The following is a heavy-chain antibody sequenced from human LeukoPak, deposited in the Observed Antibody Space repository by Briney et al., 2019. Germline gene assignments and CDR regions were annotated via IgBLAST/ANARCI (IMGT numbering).Heavy chain of an antibody. J-gene: IGHJ5*02. V-gene: IGHV4-59*01. Sequence: SETLSLTCTVSGGSISSYFWSWIRQPPGIGLEWIGDVYYSGSPNYNPSLKSRVTISVDTSKNQFSLRLRSVTAADTAVYYCARVFDDYYDSSADPPLWFDPWGQGTLVTVSS. CDR1: GGSISSYF. CDR3: ARVFDDYYDSSADPPLWFDP. D-gene: IGHD3-22*01. CDR2: VYYSGSP.